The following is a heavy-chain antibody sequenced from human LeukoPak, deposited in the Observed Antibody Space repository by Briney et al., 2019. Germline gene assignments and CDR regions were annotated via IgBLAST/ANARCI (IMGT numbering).Heavy chain of an antibody. V-gene: IGHV1-69*13. CDR2: VIPIFGTA. CDR3: ARGEGGDREIDY. D-gene: IGHD2-21*02. Sequence: GASVRVSCKASGGTFSSYAISWVRQAPGQGLEWMGGVIPIFGTANYAQKFQGRVTITADESTSTAYMELSSLRSEDTAVYYCARGEGGDREIDYWGQGTLVTISS. J-gene: IGHJ4*02. CDR1: GGTFSSYA.